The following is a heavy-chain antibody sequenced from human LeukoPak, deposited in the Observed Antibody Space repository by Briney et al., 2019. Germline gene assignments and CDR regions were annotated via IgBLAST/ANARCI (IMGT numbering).Heavy chain of an antibody. CDR1: GYTFTDYY. CDR2: INPNSGGT. Sequence: ASVKVSCKASGYTFTDYYIHWVRQAPGQGPEWMGWINPNSGGTNYAQKFQGRVTMTRDTSISTAYMELSSLTSDDTAVYYCARDVRVAGPQYYFDYWGQGTLVTVSS. D-gene: IGHD6-19*01. CDR3: ARDVRVAGPQYYFDY. J-gene: IGHJ4*02. V-gene: IGHV1-2*02.